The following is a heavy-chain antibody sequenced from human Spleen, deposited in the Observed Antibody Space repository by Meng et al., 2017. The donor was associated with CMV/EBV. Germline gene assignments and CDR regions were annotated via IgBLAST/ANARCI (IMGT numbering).Heavy chain of an antibody. V-gene: IGHV1-69*13. CDR1: GGTFTSYG. J-gene: IGHJ6*02. Sequence: SVKVSCKASGGTFTSYGFSWVRQAPGQGLEWMGGVIPMYHTTNYAQKFQGRVTITADESTSTAYMELSRLRSDDTAVYYCASPAYYDILTGYYNFGMDVWGQGTTVTVSS. CDR3: ASPAYYDILTGYYNFGMDV. CDR2: VIPMYHTT. D-gene: IGHD3-9*01.